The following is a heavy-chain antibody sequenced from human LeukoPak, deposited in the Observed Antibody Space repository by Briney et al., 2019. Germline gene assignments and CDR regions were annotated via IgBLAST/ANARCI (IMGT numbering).Heavy chain of an antibody. CDR1: GGTFSSYA. J-gene: IGHJ5*02. D-gene: IGHD3-16*01. V-gene: IGHV1-69*04. Sequence: SVKVSCKASGGTFSSYAISWVRQAPGQGLEWMGRTIPILGIANYAQKFQGRVTITADKSTSTAYMELSSLRSEDTAVYYCASAPLGFYDWFDPWGQGTLVTVSS. CDR2: TIPILGIA. CDR3: ASAPLGFYDWFDP.